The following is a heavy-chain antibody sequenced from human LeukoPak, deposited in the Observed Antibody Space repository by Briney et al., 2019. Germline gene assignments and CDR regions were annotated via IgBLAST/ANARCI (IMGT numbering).Heavy chain of an antibody. V-gene: IGHV3-30*18. J-gene: IGHJ5*02. Sequence: GGSLRLSCAASGFTFSSYGIHWVRQAPGKGLEWVAVISSDGRITYHADSVKGRFTISRDNSKSTMYVQMNSLRTEDTAVYYCTKEGAVTGSMWFDHWGQGTLVTVSS. CDR2: ISSDGRIT. D-gene: IGHD6-19*01. CDR1: GFTFSSYG. CDR3: TKEGAVTGSMWFDH.